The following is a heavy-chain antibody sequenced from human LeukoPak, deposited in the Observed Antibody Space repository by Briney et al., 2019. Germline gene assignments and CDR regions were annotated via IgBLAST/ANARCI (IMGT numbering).Heavy chain of an antibody. D-gene: IGHD6-6*01. CDR3: ARGGDHSSSSYAFDI. J-gene: IGHJ3*02. CDR2: INPNSGGT. V-gene: IGHV1-2*02. CDR1: GYTFTGYY. Sequence: ASVKVSCKASGYTFTGYYTHWVRQAPGQGLEWMGWINPNSGGTNYAQKFQGRVTMTRDTSISTAYMELSRLRSDDTAVYYCARGGDHSSSSYAFDIWGQGTMVTVSS.